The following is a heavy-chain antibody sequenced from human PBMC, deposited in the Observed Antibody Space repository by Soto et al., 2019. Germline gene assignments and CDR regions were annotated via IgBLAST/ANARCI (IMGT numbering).Heavy chain of an antibody. J-gene: IGHJ3*02. CDR2: IDPSDSYT. D-gene: IGHD2-2*02. Sequence: GESLKSSCKGCGYSFTSYWISWVRQMPGKGLEWMGRIDPSDSYTNYSPSFQGHVTISADKSISTAYLQWSSLKASDTAMYYCARRIPRAPPDAFDIWGQGTMVTVSS. V-gene: IGHV5-10-1*01. CDR3: ARRIPRAPPDAFDI. CDR1: GYSFTSYW.